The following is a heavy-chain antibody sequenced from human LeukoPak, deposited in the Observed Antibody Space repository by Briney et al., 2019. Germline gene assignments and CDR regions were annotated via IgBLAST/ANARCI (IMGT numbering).Heavy chain of an antibody. J-gene: IGHJ6*02. CDR2: IKQDGSEK. V-gene: IGHV3-7*03. Sequence: GGSLRLACAASGIRFSSYWMNWVRQSPGKGLEWVANIKQDGSEKYYVDSVKCRFTISRDNANNLLYLQMNSLRAEDTAIYYCARGGSRITTAGGMDVWGLGTTVTVSS. CDR1: GIRFSSYW. D-gene: IGHD1-14*01. CDR3: ARGGSRITTAGGMDV.